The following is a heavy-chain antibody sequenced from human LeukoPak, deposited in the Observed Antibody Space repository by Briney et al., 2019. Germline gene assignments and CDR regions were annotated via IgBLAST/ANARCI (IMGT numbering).Heavy chain of an antibody. Sequence: GGSLRLSCAASGFTFSSYGMSWVRQAPGKGLEWVSAISGSGGSTYYADSVKGRFTISRDNSKNTLYLQMNSLRAGDTAVYYCARTIEMATISYFDYWGQGTLVTVSS. V-gene: IGHV3-23*01. CDR1: GFTFSSYG. D-gene: IGHD5-24*01. CDR2: ISGSGGST. J-gene: IGHJ4*02. CDR3: ARTIEMATISYFDY.